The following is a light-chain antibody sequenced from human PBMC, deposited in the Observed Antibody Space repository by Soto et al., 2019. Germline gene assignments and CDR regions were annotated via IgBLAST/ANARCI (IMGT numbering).Light chain of an antibody. Sequence: EIVMTQSPATLSVSPGERATLSCRASQSVSSNLAWYQQKPGQAPRLLIYGASTRATGIPARFSGSGSGTEFTLTISSLQSEDFAVYYCQQYNNWPITFGGGTNLDIK. CDR1: QSVSSN. CDR2: GAS. J-gene: IGKJ4*01. CDR3: QQYNNWPIT. V-gene: IGKV3-15*01.